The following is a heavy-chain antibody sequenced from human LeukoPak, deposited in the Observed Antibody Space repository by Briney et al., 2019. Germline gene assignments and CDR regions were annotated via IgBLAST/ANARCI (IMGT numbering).Heavy chain of an antibody. D-gene: IGHD3-16*01. CDR3: AERGYYDYSNYGPLSF. Sequence: GGSLRLSCTASGFIFSDYAMSWVRQARGKGLEWVSGISGSGDRTDYADSVKGRFTISRDNAKNTVYLQMKSLRAEDTAVYHCAERGYYDYSNYGPLSFWGQGILVTVSS. CDR1: GFIFSDYA. J-gene: IGHJ4*02. CDR2: ISGSGDRT. V-gene: IGHV3-23*01.